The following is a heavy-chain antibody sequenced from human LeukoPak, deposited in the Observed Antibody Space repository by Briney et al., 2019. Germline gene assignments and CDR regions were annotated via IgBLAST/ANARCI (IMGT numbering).Heavy chain of an antibody. CDR3: ARGPDIVVVVAATSFDY. J-gene: IGHJ4*02. CDR2: ISYDGSNK. CDR1: GFTFSSYA. V-gene: IGHV3-30-3*01. Sequence: GGSLRLSCAASGFTFSSYAMHWVRQAPGKGLEWVAVISYDGSNKYYADSVKGRFTISRDNSKNTLYLQMNSLRAEDTAVYYCARGPDIVVVVAATSFDYWGQGTLVTVPS. D-gene: IGHD2-15*01.